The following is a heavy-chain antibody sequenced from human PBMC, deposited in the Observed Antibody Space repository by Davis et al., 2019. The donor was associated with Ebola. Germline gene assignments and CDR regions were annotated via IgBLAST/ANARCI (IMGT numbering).Heavy chain of an antibody. CDR1: GGSISSYY. CDR2: IYHSGST. Sequence: LSLTCTVSGGSISSYYWSWIRQPPGKGLEWIGYIYHSGSTYYNPSLKSRVTISVDRSKNQFSLKLSSVTAADTAVYYCARVGDPGYYGMDVWGQGTTVTVSS. J-gene: IGHJ6*02. CDR3: ARVGDPGYYGMDV. V-gene: IGHV4-30-2*01. D-gene: IGHD2-21*01.